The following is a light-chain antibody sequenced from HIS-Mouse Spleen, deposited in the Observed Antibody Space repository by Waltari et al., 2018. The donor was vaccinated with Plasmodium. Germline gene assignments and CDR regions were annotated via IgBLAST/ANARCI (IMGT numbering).Light chain of an antibody. CDR3: QQSYSTLMYT. V-gene: IGKV1-39*01. CDR1: QSISSY. Sequence: VGDRVTITCRASQSISSYLNWYQQKPGKAPKLLIYAASSLQSGVPSRFSGSGSGTDFTLTISSLQPEDFATYYCQQSYSTLMYTFGQGTKLEIK. CDR2: AAS. J-gene: IGKJ2*01.